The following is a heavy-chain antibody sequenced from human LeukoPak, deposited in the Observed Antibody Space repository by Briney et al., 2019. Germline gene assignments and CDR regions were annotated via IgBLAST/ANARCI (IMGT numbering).Heavy chain of an antibody. V-gene: IGHV3-33*01. CDR2: IWHGGSNK. Sequence: PGGSLRLSCAASGFTFSNYGMHWVRQAPGKGLEWVAVIWHGGSNKYYADSVKGRFTISRDNSKNTLYLQMNSLRAEDTAVYYCARTNPGYNFDYWGQGTLVTVSS. CDR1: GFTFSNYG. CDR3: ARTNPGYNFDY. D-gene: IGHD5-18*01. J-gene: IGHJ4*02.